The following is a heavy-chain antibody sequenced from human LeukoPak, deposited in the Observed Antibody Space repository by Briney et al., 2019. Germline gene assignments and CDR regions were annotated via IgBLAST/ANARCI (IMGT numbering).Heavy chain of an antibody. V-gene: IGHV5-51*01. J-gene: IGHJ4*02. CDR1: GYSFTSYW. D-gene: IGHD3-3*01. CDR3: ARGRVRFLEWLLSYYFDY. CDR2: IYPGDSDT. Sequence: GESLKISCKGSGYSFTSYWIGWVRQMPGKGLEWMGIIYPGDSDTRYSPSFQGQVTISADKSISTAYLQWSSLKASDTAMYHCARGRVRFLEWLLSYYFDYWGQGTLVTVSS.